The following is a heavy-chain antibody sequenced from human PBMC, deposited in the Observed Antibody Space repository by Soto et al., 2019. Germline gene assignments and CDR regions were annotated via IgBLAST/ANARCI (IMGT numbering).Heavy chain of an antibody. CDR2: IYYSGST. V-gene: IGHV4-59*01. J-gene: IGHJ6*03. CDR1: GGSISSYY. D-gene: IGHD2-21*02. CDR3: ARVETAWEYYYYYMDV. Sequence: SETLSLTCTVSGGSISSYYWSWIRQPPGKGLEWIGYIYYSGSTNYNPSLKSRVTISVDTSKNQFSLKLSSVTAADTAVYYCARVETAWEYYYYYMDVWGKGTTVTVSS.